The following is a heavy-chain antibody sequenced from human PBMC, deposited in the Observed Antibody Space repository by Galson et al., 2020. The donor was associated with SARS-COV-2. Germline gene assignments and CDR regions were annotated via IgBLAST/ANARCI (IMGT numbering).Heavy chain of an antibody. CDR1: GFTISSNY. CDR3: ARGLKLAPLTLDI. CDR2: VYGGGST. J-gene: IGHJ3*02. V-gene: IGHV3-53*01. D-gene: IGHD1-1*01. Sequence: GGSLRLSCAASGFTISSNYMHWVRQAPGKGLEWVSVVYGGGSTWYADSVEGRFTISRDNSKNTLYLQMNSLRAEGTAVYFCARGLKLAPLTLDIWGQGTSVTVSS.